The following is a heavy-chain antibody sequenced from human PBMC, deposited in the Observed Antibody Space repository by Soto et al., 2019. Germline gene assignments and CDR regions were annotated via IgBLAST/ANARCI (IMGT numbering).Heavy chain of an antibody. V-gene: IGHV1-3*01. J-gene: IGHJ5*02. CDR1: GYTFTSYA. CDR2: INAGNGNT. CDR3: ARDQIVVVVAALES. Sequence: ASVKLSGTDSGYTFTSYAMHCVRQAPGQRLEWMGWINAGNGNTKYSQKFQGRVTSTRDKSTSTAYMELSSLRSEDTAVYYCARDQIVVVVAALESWGQGTLVTVSS. D-gene: IGHD2-15*01.